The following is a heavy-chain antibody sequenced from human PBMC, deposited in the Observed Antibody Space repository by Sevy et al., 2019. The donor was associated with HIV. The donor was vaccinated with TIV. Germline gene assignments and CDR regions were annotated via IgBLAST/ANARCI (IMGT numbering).Heavy chain of an antibody. Sequence: SETLSLTCAVYGGSFSGYYWSWIRQPPGKGLEWIGKIIHSGSTNYNPSLKSRVTISADTSRNQFSLMLSSVTAADTAVYYCARGLRIVNHWNFDLWGRGTLVTVSS. V-gene: IGHV4-34*01. J-gene: IGHJ2*01. CDR2: IIHSGST. CDR3: ARGLRIVNHWNFDL. CDR1: GGSFSGYY. D-gene: IGHD2-15*01.